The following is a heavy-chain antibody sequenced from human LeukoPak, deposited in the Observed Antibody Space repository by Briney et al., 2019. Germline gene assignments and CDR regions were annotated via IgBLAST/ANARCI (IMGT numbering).Heavy chain of an antibody. J-gene: IGHJ4*02. CDR3: AKDLERIAVAGTERDY. CDR2: ISGSGGST. D-gene: IGHD6-19*01. V-gene: IGHV3-23*01. CDR1: GFTFSSYA. Sequence: GGSLRLSCAASGFTFSSYAMSWVRQAPGKGLEWVSAISGSGGSTYYADSVKGRFTISRDNSKNTLYLQMNSLRAEDTAVYYCAKDLERIAVAGTERDYWGQGTLVTVSS.